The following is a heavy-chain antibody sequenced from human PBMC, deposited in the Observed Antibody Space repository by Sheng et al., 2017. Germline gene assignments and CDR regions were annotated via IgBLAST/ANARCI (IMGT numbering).Heavy chain of an antibody. CDR3: ARDVWVSPGGAAAVSGMDV. D-gene: IGHD6-13*01. V-gene: IGHV3-30*01. Sequence: QVQLMESGGGVVPALGGPLRLSCAASGFTFSSYAMHWVRQAPGKGLEWVAVISYDGSNKYYADSVKGRFTISRDNSKNTLYLQMNSLRAEDTAVYYCARDVWVSPGGAAAVSGMDVWGQGTTVTVSS. J-gene: IGHJ6*02. CDR2: ISYDGSNK. CDR1: GFTFSSYA.